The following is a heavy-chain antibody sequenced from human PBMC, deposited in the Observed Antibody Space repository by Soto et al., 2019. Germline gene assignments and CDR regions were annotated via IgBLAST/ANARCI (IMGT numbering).Heavy chain of an antibody. Sequence: GGSLRLSCEASGFTFSSYWMHWVRQVPGKGLGWVSRFNSDGTNTDYADPVKGRFTISRDNAKNTVYLQMNSLRVEDTGVYYCASPTMTTFDCWGQGALVTVSS. CDR2: FNSDGTNT. CDR1: GFTFSSYW. D-gene: IGHD4-4*01. V-gene: IGHV3-74*01. J-gene: IGHJ4*02. CDR3: ASPTMTTFDC.